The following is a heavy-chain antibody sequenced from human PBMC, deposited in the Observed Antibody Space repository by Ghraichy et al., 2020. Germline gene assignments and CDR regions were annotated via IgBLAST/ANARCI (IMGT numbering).Heavy chain of an antibody. CDR1: GFTFSSYG. Sequence: GGSLRLSCAASGFTFSSYGMSWVRQAPGKGLEWVSAITGSGGSTYYADSVKGRFTISRDNSKNTMYLQMNSLRVEDTAVYYCAASGTTAGGYYGMDVWGQGTTVTVSS. J-gene: IGHJ6*02. CDR2: ITGSGGST. CDR3: AASGTTAGGYYGMDV. D-gene: IGHD1-7*01. V-gene: IGHV3-23*01.